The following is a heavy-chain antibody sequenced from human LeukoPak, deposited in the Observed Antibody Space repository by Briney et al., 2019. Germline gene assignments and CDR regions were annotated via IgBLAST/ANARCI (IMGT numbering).Heavy chain of an antibody. Sequence: GASVKVSCKASGYTFTSYGISWVRQAPGQGLEWMGWISAYNGNTNYAQKLQGRVTMTTDTSTSTAYMELRSLRSDDTAVYYCARGPPFYGDPQGDAYWGQGTLVTVSS. J-gene: IGHJ4*02. CDR3: ARGPPFYGDPQGDAY. CDR1: GYTFTSYG. V-gene: IGHV1-18*01. D-gene: IGHD4-17*01. CDR2: ISAYNGNT.